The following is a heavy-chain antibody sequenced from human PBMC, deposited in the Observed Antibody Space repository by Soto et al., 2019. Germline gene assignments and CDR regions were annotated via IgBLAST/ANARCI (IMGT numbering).Heavy chain of an antibody. Sequence: QVHLVDSGGGVVQPGGSLRLSCTASGFTFNKFGMHWVRQTPGKGLEWVAAVSYDGNHDFYADSVRGRLIISRDNSKNTLYLQLNTLKPDDTAVYYCVKERADFVTVPHATSGMDVWGPGTTVTVSS. CDR3: VKERADFVTVPHATSGMDV. CDR2: VSYDGNHD. J-gene: IGHJ6*02. CDR1: GFTFNKFG. D-gene: IGHD3-3*01. V-gene: IGHV3-30*18.